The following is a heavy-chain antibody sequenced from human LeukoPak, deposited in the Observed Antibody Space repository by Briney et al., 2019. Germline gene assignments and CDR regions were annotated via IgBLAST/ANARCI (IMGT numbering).Heavy chain of an antibody. J-gene: IGHJ3*02. V-gene: IGHV4-31*03. CDR2: IYYSGST. Sequence: SETLSLTCTVSGGSISIGGYYWSWIRQHPGKGLEWIGYIYYSGSTYYNPSLKSRVTISVDTSKNQFSLKLSSVTAADTAVYYCARDGPGTFDIWGQGTMVTVSS. CDR3: ARDGPGTFDI. CDR1: GGSISIGGYY.